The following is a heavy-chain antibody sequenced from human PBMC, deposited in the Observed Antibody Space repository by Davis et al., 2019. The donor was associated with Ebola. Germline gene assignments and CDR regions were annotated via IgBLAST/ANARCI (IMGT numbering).Heavy chain of an antibody. CDR2: IRSKAYGGTT. J-gene: IGHJ6*02. D-gene: IGHD5-18*01. CDR3: TSETGYSYGYLSYNYYYYGMDV. V-gene: IGHV3-49*04. Sequence: GGSLRLSCTASGFTFGDYAMSWVRQAPGKGLEWVGFIRSKAYGGTTEYAASVKGRFTISRDDSKSIAYLQMNSLKTEDTAVYYCTSETGYSYGYLSYNYYYYGMDVWGQGTTVTVSS. CDR1: GFTFGDYA.